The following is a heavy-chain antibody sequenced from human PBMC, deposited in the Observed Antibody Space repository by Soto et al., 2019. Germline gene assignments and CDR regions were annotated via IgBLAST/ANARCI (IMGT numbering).Heavy chain of an antibody. J-gene: IGHJ4*02. D-gene: IGHD3-3*01. CDR3: AHRVLRTVFGLVTTTAIYFDF. CDR2: IYWDDDK. V-gene: IGHV2-5*02. Sequence: QITLKESGPTVVKPTETLTLTCTFSGFSLTTSGVGVGWVRQSPGKAPEWLALIYWDDDKRYSTSLKSRLTITKDTHKNQVVLTMANVDPADTATYYCAHRVLRTVFGLVTTTAIYFDFWGQGTPVVVSS. CDR1: GFSLTTSGVG.